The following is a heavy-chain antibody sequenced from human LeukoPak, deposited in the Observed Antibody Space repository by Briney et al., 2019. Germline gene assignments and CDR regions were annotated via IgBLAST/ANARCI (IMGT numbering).Heavy chain of an antibody. Sequence: NSGGTLRLSCAASGFTFSNAWMSWVRQAPGKGLEWLGRIKSKTDGGTTDYAAPVKSRFTISRDDSESTLYLQMNSLKTEDTAVYYCAADVSGGSWTIDYWGQGTLVTVSS. D-gene: IGHD2-15*01. CDR1: GFTFSNAW. CDR3: AADVSGGSWTIDY. CDR2: IKSKTDGGTT. V-gene: IGHV3-15*01. J-gene: IGHJ4*02.